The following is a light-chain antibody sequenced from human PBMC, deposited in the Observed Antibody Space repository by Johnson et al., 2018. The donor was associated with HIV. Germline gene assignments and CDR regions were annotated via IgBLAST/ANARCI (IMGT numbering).Light chain of an antibody. V-gene: IGLV1-51*02. J-gene: IGLJ1*01. CDR2: EDN. CDR3: GIWDASLSPLYV. Sequence: QSVLTQPPSVSAAPGQTVNISCSGNVSNIESYFVSWYHQLPGAAPTLLIYEDNKRPSGIPDRFSGSKSGATATLGITGLQTGDEADYYCGIWDASLSPLYVFGTGTTITVL. CDR1: VSNIESYF.